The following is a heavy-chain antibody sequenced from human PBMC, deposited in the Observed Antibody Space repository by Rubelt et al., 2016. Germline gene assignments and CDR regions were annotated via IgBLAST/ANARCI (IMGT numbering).Heavy chain of an antibody. J-gene: IGHJ4*02. Sequence: QESGPGLVKPSETLSLTCTVSGGSISGYFWSWIRQPPGKALEWLAHIFSNDEKSYSTSLKSRLTISKATSKSPVVLTMTNMDPVDTATYYCARIQFSPDGDYLVNDYWGQGTLVIVSS. CDR2: IFSNDEK. CDR3: ARIQFSPDGDYLVNDY. D-gene: IGHD4-17*01. V-gene: IGHV2-26*01. CDR1: GGSISGYFW.